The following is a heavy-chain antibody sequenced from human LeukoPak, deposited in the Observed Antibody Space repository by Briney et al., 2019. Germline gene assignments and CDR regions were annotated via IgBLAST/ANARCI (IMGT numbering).Heavy chain of an antibody. CDR1: GFTFDDYA. Sequence: GGSLRLSCAASGFTFDDYAMHWVRQAPGKGLEWVSSISSRSTYIYYADSVKGRFTISRDNAKNSLYLQMNSLRAEDTAVYFCAKSTRAVMAMMDVWGKGTTVTVSS. CDR2: ISSRSTYI. CDR3: AKSTRAVMAMMDV. V-gene: IGHV3-21*01. D-gene: IGHD3-16*01. J-gene: IGHJ6*04.